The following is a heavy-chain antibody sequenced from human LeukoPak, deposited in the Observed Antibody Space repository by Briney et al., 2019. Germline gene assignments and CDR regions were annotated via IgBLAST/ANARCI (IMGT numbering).Heavy chain of an antibody. CDR3: ARAEYSNYVGWFDP. D-gene: IGHD4-11*01. V-gene: IGHV4-59*11. Sequence: SETLSLTCTVSGGSISSHYWSWIRQPPGKGLEWIGYIYYSGSTNYNPSLKSRVTISVDTSKNQFSLKLSSVTAADTAVYYCARAEYSNYVGWFDPWGQGTLVTVFS. J-gene: IGHJ5*02. CDR1: GGSISSHY. CDR2: IYYSGST.